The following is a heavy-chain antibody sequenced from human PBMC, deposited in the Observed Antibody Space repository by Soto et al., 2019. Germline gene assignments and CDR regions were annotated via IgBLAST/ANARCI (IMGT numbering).Heavy chain of an antibody. V-gene: IGHV1-69*13. J-gene: IGHJ5*02. Sequence: GASVKVSCKASGYTFTSYGISWVRQAPGQGLEWMGGIIPIFGTANYAQKFQGRVTITADESTSTAYMGLSSLRSEDTAVYYCARGGSLITMIPWFDPWGQGTLVTVSS. CDR1: GYTFTSYG. D-gene: IGHD3-22*01. CDR3: ARGGSLITMIPWFDP. CDR2: IIPIFGTA.